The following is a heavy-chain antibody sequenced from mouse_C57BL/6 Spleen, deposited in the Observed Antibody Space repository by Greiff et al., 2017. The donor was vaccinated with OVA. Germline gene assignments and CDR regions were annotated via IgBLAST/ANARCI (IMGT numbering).Heavy chain of an antibody. Sequence: QVQLQQPRAELVKPGASVKLSCKASGYTFTSYWMQWVKQRPGQGLEWIGEIDPSDSYTNYNQKFKGKATLTVDTSSSTAYMQLSSLTSEDSAVYYCARSRAGHWYFDVWGTGTTVTVSS. CDR2: IDPSDSYT. D-gene: IGHD3-2*02. V-gene: IGHV1-50*01. J-gene: IGHJ1*03. CDR1: GYTFTSYW. CDR3: ARSRAGHWYFDV.